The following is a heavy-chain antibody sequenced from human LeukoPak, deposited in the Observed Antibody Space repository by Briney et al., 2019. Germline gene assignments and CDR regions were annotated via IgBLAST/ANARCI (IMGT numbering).Heavy chain of an antibody. Sequence: SQTLSLTCAISGDSVSSKSVAWNWIRQSPSRGLEWLGRTYYRSKWYNEYAVSVKSRITINPDTSKNQFSLQLNSVTPEDTAVYCCAHASGYFDYWGQGTLVTVSP. CDR2: TYYRSKWYN. J-gene: IGHJ4*02. D-gene: IGHD2-15*01. CDR1: GDSVSSKSVA. V-gene: IGHV6-1*01. CDR3: AHASGYFDY.